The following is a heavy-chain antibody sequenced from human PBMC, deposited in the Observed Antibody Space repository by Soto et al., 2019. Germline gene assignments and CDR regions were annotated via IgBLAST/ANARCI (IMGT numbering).Heavy chain of an antibody. D-gene: IGHD1-1*01. Sequence: GRNLRLGCAAYEVSRSSYCLKFAGQASGERVNWLGFISYDGSMKYYADSVKGQFTISRHNSKNTRSLQMNSLRAEDTAVYYCATDLRAPGAIWGQGT. V-gene: IGHV3-30*03. CDR3: ATDLRAPGAI. CDR2: ISYDGSMK. CDR1: EVSRSSYC. J-gene: IGHJ3*02.